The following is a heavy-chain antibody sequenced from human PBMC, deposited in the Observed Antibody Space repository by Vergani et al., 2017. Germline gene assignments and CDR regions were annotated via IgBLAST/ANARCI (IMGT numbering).Heavy chain of an antibody. J-gene: IGHJ5*02. CDR1: GYSISSGYY. D-gene: IGHD6-6*01. CDR2: IYHSGST. V-gene: IGHV4-38-2*01. Sequence: QVQLEESGPGLVKPSETLSLTCAVSGYSISSGYYWGWIRQPPGKGLEWIGSIYHSGSTYYNPSLKSRVTISVDTSKSQFSLKLNSVTAADTAVYYCARVRIAARGWFDPWGQGTLVTVSS. CDR3: ARVRIAARGWFDP.